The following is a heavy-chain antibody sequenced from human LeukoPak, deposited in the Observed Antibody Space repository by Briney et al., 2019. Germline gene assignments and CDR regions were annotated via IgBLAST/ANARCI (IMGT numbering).Heavy chain of an antibody. CDR1: GGSISSGGYY. J-gene: IGHJ4*02. Sequence: SETLSLTCTVSGGSISSGGYYWSWIRQHPGKGLEWIGYIYYSGSTYYNPSPKSRVTISVDTSKNQFSLKLSSVTAADTAVYYCARVGTAMAVPFDYWGQGTLVTVSS. D-gene: IGHD5-18*01. V-gene: IGHV4-31*03. CDR2: IYYSGST. CDR3: ARVGTAMAVPFDY.